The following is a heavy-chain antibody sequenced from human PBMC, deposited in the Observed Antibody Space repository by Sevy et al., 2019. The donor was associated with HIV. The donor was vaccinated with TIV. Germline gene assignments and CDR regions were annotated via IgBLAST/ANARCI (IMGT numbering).Heavy chain of an antibody. D-gene: IGHD5-18*01. CDR3: ARAEWIQPRLEGCNWFDP. J-gene: IGHJ5*02. Sequence: SETLSLTCTVSGGSISSGDYYWSWIRQPPGKGLEWIGYIYYSGSTYYNPSLKSRVTISVDTSKNQFSLKLSSVTAADTAVYYCARAEWIQPRLEGCNWFDPWGQGTLVTVSS. V-gene: IGHV4-30-4*01. CDR2: IYYSGST. CDR1: GGSISSGDYY.